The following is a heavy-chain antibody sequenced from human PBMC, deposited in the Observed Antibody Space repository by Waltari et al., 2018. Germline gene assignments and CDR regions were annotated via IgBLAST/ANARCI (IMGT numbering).Heavy chain of an antibody. CDR1: GGSFSGYY. J-gene: IGHJ6*02. V-gene: IGHV4-34*01. CDR3: ARGNVGRYFGDSKGSYYGMDV. D-gene: IGHD3-10*01. Sequence: QVQLQQWGAGLLKPSETLSLTCAVYGGSFSGYYWSWVRQPPGKGLEWIGEIDHRGSSNYNPSLKSGVTVSVAASKKQFSLKLSSVTAADTAVYYCARGNVGRYFGDSKGSYYGMDVWGQGTTVTVSS. CDR2: IDHRGSS.